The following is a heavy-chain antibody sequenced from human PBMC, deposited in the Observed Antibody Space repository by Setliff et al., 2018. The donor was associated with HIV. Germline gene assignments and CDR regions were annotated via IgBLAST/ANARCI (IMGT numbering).Heavy chain of an antibody. CDR2: VFSGGSS. CDR1: GESVSGYY. Sequence: SETLSLTCAVYGESVSGYYWSWIRQPPGKGLEWIATVFSGGSSKYNPSLWSRVTISVDTSKNQFYLKMDSVTAADTAFYYCARYGPASVIWFGYLDYWGPGMSVTVSS. D-gene: IGHD3-10*01. CDR3: ARYGPASVIWFGYLDY. J-gene: IGHJ4*02. V-gene: IGHV4-34*12.